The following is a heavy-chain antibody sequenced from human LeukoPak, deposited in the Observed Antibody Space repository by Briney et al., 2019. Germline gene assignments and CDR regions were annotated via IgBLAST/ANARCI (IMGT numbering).Heavy chain of an antibody. CDR2: IKPKTDGETT. CDR1: GFIFSSFS. V-gene: IGHV3-15*07. CDR3: IAPLPYSAQ. J-gene: IGHJ4*02. D-gene: IGHD2-21*01. Sequence: GGSLRLSCAASGFIFSSFSVNWVRQAPGKGLEWVGRIKPKTDGETTEYAAPVKGRFSISRDDSKNMLYLQMNSLKTEDTAVYYCIAPLPYSAQGGQGTLVTVSS.